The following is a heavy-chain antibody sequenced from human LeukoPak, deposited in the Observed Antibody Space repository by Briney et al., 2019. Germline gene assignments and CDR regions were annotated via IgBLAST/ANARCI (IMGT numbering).Heavy chain of an antibody. V-gene: IGHV1-24*01. CDR2: FDPEDGET. J-gene: IGHJ6*03. CDR1: GYTLTELS. Sequence: ASVKVSCKVSGYTLTELSMHWVRQAPGKGLEWMGGFDPEDGETIYAQKFQGRVTMTEDTSTDTAYMELSSLRSEDTAVYYCARGGIAADGTGDYYYYYYMDVWGKGTTVTVSS. D-gene: IGHD6-13*01. CDR3: ARGGIAADGTGDYYYYYYMDV.